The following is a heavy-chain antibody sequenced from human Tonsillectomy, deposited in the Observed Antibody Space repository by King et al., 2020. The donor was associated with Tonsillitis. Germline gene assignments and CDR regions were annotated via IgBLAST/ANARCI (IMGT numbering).Heavy chain of an antibody. J-gene: IGHJ4*02. V-gene: IGHV4-38-2*02. CDR1: GYSITSGYY. D-gene: IGHD3-3*01. Sequence: QLQESGPGLVQPSETLSLTCTVSGYSITSGYYWGWIRQPPGKGLEWIGNNYHSGSTYYNPSLKSRVTIAVDTSKNQFSLNLSSVTAADTAVYFCARTNDFWSGLYYFDYWGQGTLVTVSS. CDR2: NYHSGST. CDR3: ARTNDFWSGLYYFDY.